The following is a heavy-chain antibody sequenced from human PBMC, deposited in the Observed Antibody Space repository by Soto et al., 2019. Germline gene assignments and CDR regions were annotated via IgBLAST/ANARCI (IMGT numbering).Heavy chain of an antibody. CDR2: IYHSGST. CDR3: ARGGGVTTTGDDY. Sequence: QLQLQESGSGLVKPSQTLSLTCAVSGGSINTATHSWSWIRQPPGKGLEWIGYIYHSGSTYYNPSVKSRVTISIAKSNNHFSLRLSAVPAADAAVYSCARGGGVTTTGDDYWGQGILVTVSS. CDR1: GGSINTATHS. V-gene: IGHV4-30-2*01. D-gene: IGHD4-4*01. J-gene: IGHJ4*02.